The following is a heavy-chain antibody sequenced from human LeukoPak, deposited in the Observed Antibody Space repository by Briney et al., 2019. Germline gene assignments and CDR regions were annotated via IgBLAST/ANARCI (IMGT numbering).Heavy chain of an antibody. D-gene: IGHD3-3*01. CDR2: ISGGSMTI. V-gene: IGHV3-11*01. Sequence: GGSLRLSCAASGFTFSDYYMSWIRQAPGKGLEWVAYISGGSMTITYADSVKGRFTISRDNAKNSLYLQMNSLRAEDTAVYYCAGGPEEWLTLTWHFDLWGRGTLVTVSS. CDR3: AGGPEEWLTLTWHFDL. CDR1: GFTFSDYY. J-gene: IGHJ2*01.